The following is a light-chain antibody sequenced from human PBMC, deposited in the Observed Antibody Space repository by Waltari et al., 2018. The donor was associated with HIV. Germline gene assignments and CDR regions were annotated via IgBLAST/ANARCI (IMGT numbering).Light chain of an antibody. V-gene: IGKV1-27*01. Sequence: DIQMTQSPSSLSASVGDRVTITCRASQDISNFLAWFQQKPGKVPKLLIYAASTLQSGVPSRFSGSGSGTDFTLTISSLQPEDVATYYCQQYSGTPMYTFGQGTKLEIK. CDR1: QDISNF. CDR3: QQYSGTPMYT. CDR2: AAS. J-gene: IGKJ2*01.